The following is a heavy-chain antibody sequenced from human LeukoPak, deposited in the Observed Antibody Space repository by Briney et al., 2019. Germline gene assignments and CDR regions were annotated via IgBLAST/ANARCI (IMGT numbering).Heavy chain of an antibody. Sequence: SYDGSNKYYADSVKGRFTISRDNSKNTLYLQMNSPRAEDTAVYYCARVKDCSSTSCYNFDYWGQGTLVTVSS. CDR3: ARVKDCSSTSCYNFDY. CDR2: SYDGSNK. J-gene: IGHJ4*02. D-gene: IGHD2-2*01. V-gene: IGHV3-30*01.